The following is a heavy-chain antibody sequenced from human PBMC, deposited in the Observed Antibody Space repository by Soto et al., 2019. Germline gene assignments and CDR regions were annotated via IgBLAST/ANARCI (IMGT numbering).Heavy chain of an antibody. CDR2: VTYSGRNT. CDR1: GFTFGSYA. D-gene: IGHD1-26*01. Sequence: EIQLLESGGGLVQPGGSLRLSCVDSGFTFGSYAMSWVRQAPGKGLEWVSLVTYSGRNTYYAGSGTGRFTSSRDNSRNTLYLQMSSLRVEDTAVYYCATPALSTGGYCSFDSGGRGTMVTVSS. CDR3: ATPALSTGGYCSFDS. V-gene: IGHV3-23*01. J-gene: IGHJ4*02.